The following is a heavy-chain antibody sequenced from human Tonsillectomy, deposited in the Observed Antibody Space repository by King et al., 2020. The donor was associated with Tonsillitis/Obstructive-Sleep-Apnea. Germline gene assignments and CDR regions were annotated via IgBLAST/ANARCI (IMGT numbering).Heavy chain of an antibody. V-gene: IGHV3-15*07. J-gene: IGHJ6*02. CDR2: IKSKTDGGTT. CDR3: TTVEVRGPADYYYYGMDV. CDR1: GFTFSNAW. Sequence: VQLVESGGGLVKPGGSLRLSCAASGFTFSNAWMNWVRQAPGKGLEWVGRIKSKTDGGTTDYAAPVKGRFTISRDDSKNTLYLQMNSLKTEDTAVYSWTTVEVRGPADYYYYGMDVWGQGTTVTVSS. D-gene: IGHD3-10*01.